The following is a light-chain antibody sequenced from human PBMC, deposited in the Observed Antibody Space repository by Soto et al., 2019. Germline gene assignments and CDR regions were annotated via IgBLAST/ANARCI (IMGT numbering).Light chain of an antibody. Sequence: EVVLTQSPATLSLSPGERATLSCRASQSISSYLAWYQQKPGQAPRLLIYDTSNRATGIPARFSGSGSGTDFTLTISSLEPEDFGVYYCQQRGNWPFTFGPGTKVDI. CDR1: QSISSY. V-gene: IGKV3-11*01. CDR2: DTS. J-gene: IGKJ3*01. CDR3: QQRGNWPFT.